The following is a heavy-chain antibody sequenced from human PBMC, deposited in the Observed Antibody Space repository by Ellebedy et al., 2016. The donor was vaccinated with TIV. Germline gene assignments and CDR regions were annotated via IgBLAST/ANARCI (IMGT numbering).Heavy chain of an antibody. CDR2: IDPNSGGT. V-gene: IGHV1-2*02. D-gene: IGHD1-26*01. J-gene: IGHJ6*02. CDR1: GYTFTAYY. Sequence: ASVKVSCXASGYTFTAYYMHWVRQAPGQGLEWMGWIDPNSGGTNYAQMFQGRVTMTRDTSISTASMELSRLRSDDTAVYYCATLSGSGHPHYFYYGLDVWGQGTTVTVSS. CDR3: ATLSGSGHPHYFYYGLDV.